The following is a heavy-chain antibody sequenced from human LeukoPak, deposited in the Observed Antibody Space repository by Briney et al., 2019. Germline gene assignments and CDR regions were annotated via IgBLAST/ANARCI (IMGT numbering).Heavy chain of an antibody. Sequence: PGGSLRLSCAASRFTFSSYWMHWVRQAPGKGLVWVSRINSDGSSTTYADSVKGRFTISRDNAKNTLYLQMNSLRAEDTAVYYCARDRLDGYAFDYWGQGTLVTVSS. D-gene: IGHD5-24*01. CDR1: RFTFSSYW. CDR3: ARDRLDGYAFDY. CDR2: INSDGSST. V-gene: IGHV3-74*01. J-gene: IGHJ4*02.